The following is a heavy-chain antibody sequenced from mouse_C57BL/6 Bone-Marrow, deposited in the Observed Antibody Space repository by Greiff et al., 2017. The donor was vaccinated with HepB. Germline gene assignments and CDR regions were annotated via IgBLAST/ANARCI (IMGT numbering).Heavy chain of an antibody. V-gene: IGHV1-80*01. CDR2: IYPGDGDT. J-gene: IGHJ2*01. CDR3: ARYDYDGPLDY. D-gene: IGHD2-4*01. CDR1: GYAFSSYW. Sequence: VMLVESGAELVKPGASVKISCKASGYAFSSYWMNWVKQRPGKGLEWIGQIYPGDGDTNYNGKFKGKATLTADKSSSTAYMQLSSLTSEDSAVYFCARYDYDGPLDYWGQGTTLTVSS.